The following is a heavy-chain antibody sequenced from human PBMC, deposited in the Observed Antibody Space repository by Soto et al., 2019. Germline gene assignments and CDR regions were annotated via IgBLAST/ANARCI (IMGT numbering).Heavy chain of an antibody. D-gene: IGHD5-18*01. CDR3: ARQTWIQLWGMSDYYYGMDV. CDR1: VVSISSSSYY. V-gene: IGHV4-39*01. CDR2: IYYSGST. J-gene: IGHJ6*02. Sequence: SETLSLTCTFSVVSISSSSYYCGWIRQPPWKGLEWIGSIYYSGSTYYNPSLKSRVTISVDTSKNQFSLKLSSVTAADTAVYYCARQTWIQLWGMSDYYYGMDVWGQGTTVIVS.